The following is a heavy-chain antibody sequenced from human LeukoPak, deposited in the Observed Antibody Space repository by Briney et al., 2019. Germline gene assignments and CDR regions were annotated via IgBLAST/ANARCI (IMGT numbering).Heavy chain of an antibody. CDR2: ISAYNGNT. CDR1: GYTFTSYG. CDR3: ARDSSDGDYVGTFDY. V-gene: IGHV1-18*01. J-gene: IGHJ4*02. D-gene: IGHD4-17*01. Sequence: GASVKVSCKASGYTFTSYGISWVRQAPGQGLEWMGWISAYNGNTNYAQKLQGRVTMTTDTSTSTAYMELRSLRSDDTAVYYCARDSSDGDYVGTFDYWGQGTLVTVSS.